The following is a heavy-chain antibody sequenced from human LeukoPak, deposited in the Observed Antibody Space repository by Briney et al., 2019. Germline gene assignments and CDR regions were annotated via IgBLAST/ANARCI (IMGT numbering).Heavy chain of an antibody. CDR3: AKTYYYDSSGYYAYYFDY. CDR2: ICNGGNT. Sequence: GGSLRLSCAASGFTVSSNYMIWVRQAPGKGLEWVSVICNGGNTFYSDSVKGRFTISRDNSKNTLYLQMNSLRAEDTAVYYCAKTYYYDSSGYYAYYFDYWGQGTLVTVSS. V-gene: IGHV3-53*01. CDR1: GFTVSSNY. D-gene: IGHD3-22*01. J-gene: IGHJ4*02.